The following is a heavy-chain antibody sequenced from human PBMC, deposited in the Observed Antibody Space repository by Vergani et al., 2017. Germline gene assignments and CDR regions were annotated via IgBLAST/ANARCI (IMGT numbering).Heavy chain of an antibody. J-gene: IGHJ6*03. V-gene: IGHV3-20*04. D-gene: IGHD6-19*01. CDR3: ARAEQWLAEHSYYYYYMDV. CDR2: INWNGGST. Sequence: EVQLVESGGGVVRPGGSLRLSCAASGFTFDDYGMSWVRQAPGKGLEWVSGINWNGGSTGYADSVKGRFTISRDNAKNSLYLQMNSLRTEDTALYYCARAEQWLAEHSYYYYYMDVWGKGTTVTVSS. CDR1: GFTFDDYG.